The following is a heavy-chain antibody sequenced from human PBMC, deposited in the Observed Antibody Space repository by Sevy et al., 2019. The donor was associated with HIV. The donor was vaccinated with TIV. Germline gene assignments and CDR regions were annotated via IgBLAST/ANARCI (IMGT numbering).Heavy chain of an antibody. D-gene: IGHD2-15*01. CDR1: GGSMSSYY. CDR2: IYTSGST. J-gene: IGHJ6*02. CDR3: AREYCSGGSCRPMDV. V-gene: IGHV4-4*07. Sequence: SETLSLTCAVSGGSMSSYYWSWIRQPAGKGLEWIGRIYTSGSTNYNPSLKSRVTMSVDTSKNQFSLKLSSVTAADTAVYYCAREYCSGGSCRPMDVWGQGTTVTVSS.